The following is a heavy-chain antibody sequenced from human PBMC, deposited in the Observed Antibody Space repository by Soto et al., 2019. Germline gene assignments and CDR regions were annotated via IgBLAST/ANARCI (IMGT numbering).Heavy chain of an antibody. CDR2: ISYDGSNK. CDR3: AKDHYDILTGPFDY. J-gene: IGHJ4*02. V-gene: IGHV3-30*18. CDR1: VFTFSSYC. D-gene: IGHD3-9*01. Sequence: RPSCAAPVFTFSSYCQQRGRQAPGKGLEWVAVISYDGSNKYYADSVKGRFTISRDNSKNTLYLQMNSLRAEDTAVYYCAKDHYDILTGPFDYWGQGTLVTLSS.